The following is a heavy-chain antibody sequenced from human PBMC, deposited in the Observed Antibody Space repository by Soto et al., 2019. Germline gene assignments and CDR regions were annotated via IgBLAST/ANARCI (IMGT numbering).Heavy chain of an antibody. V-gene: IGHV1-69*06. Sequence: SVEVSCKASGGTFSSYSISWVRQAPGQGLEWMGGIIPIFGTANYAQKFQGRVTITADKSTSTAYMELSSLRSEDTAVYYCARGSGMGAPDGSFDIWGQGTMVTVSS. CDR1: GGTFSSYS. J-gene: IGHJ3*02. CDR3: ARGSGMGAPDGSFDI. D-gene: IGHD1-26*01. CDR2: IIPIFGTA.